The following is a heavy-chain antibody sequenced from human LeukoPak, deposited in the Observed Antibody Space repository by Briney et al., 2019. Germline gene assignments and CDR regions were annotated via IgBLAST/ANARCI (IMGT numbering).Heavy chain of an antibody. Sequence: GESLKISCKASGHSFTNYWIGWVRQMPGKGLEWMRLVHPADSQIIYSPSFQGQVTISADTSISTVYLQWSSLKASDTAIYYCARRYYYSTESDPWGQGTLVIVSS. CDR3: ARRYYYSTESDP. CDR2: VHPADSQI. V-gene: IGHV5-51*01. D-gene: IGHD3-22*01. J-gene: IGHJ5*02. CDR1: GHSFTNYW.